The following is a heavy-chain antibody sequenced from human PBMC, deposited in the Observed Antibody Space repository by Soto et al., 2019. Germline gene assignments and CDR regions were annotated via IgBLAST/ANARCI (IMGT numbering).Heavy chain of an antibody. J-gene: IGHJ4*02. CDR2: ISSTTNYI. CDR1: GFTFTRYS. CDR3: ARESEDLTSNFDY. V-gene: IGHV3-21*01. Sequence: GGSLRLSCASSGFTFTRYSMNWVRQAPGKGLEWVSSISSTTNYIYYADSMKGRFTVSRDNAKNSVYLEMNSLSAEDTAVYYCARESEDLTSNFDYWGQGTLVTVSS.